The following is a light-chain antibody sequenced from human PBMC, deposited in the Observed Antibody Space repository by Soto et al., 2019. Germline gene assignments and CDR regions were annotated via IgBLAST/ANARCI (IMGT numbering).Light chain of an antibody. Sequence: DIVMTQSPATLSVSPGERATLSCRASQSIRSWLAWYQQKPGKAPNLLIYQASNLKSGVPSRFSGSGSGTEYTLTISSLQPDDFATYYCQQYNSYPWTFGQGTKVEIK. J-gene: IGKJ1*01. V-gene: IGKV1-5*03. CDR3: QQYNSYPWT. CDR2: QAS. CDR1: QSIRSW.